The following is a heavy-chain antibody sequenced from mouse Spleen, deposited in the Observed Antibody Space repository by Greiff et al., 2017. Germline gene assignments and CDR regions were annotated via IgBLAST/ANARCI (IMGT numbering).Heavy chain of an antibody. J-gene: IGHJ3*01. V-gene: IGHV1-26*01. CDR2: INPNNGGT. CDR1: GYTFTDYY. CDR3: ARGGTTATTWFAY. Sequence: VQLQQSGPELVKPGASVKISCKASGYTFTDYYMNWVKQSHGKSLEWIGDINPNNGGTSYNQKFKGKATLTVDKSSSTAYMELRSLTSEDSAVYYCARGGTTATTWFAYWGQGTLVTVSA. D-gene: IGHD1-2*01.